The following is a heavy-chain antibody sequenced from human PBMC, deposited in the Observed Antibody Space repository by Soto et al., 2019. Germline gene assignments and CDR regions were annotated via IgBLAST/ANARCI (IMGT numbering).Heavy chain of an antibody. J-gene: IGHJ6*02. CDR2: ISSSGETV. Sequence: PGGSLRLSCEVSGFTFSSYEMYWVRQAPGKGLEWVAYISSSGETVYYAGSVQGRFTISRDNAKNSLYLQMSSLGAEDTDVYYCAREGFYAMDVWGQGTTVTVSS. CDR1: GFTFSSYE. V-gene: IGHV3-48*03. CDR3: AREGFYAMDV. D-gene: IGHD2-2*01.